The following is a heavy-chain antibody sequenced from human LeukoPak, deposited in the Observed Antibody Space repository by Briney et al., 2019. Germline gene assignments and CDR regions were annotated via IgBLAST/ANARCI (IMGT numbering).Heavy chain of an antibody. J-gene: IGHJ4*02. CDR1: GGTFSSYA. Sequence: SVKVSCKASGGTFSSYAISWVRQAPGQGREWMGGIIPIFGTANYAQKFQGRVTITADESTSTAYMELSSLRSEDTAVYYCARGWGIYYYDSSGYLLYWRQGTLAAVSS. CDR3: ARGWGIYYYDSSGYLLY. D-gene: IGHD3-22*01. CDR2: IIPIFGTA. V-gene: IGHV1-69*13.